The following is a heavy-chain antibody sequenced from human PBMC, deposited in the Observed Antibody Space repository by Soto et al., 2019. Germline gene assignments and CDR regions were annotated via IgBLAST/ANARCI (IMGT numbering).Heavy chain of an antibody. J-gene: IGHJ4*02. CDR3: ARHRKNWWSVYDVDY. Sequence: GDSLKISCKGSGYSVTSYWIGCVSQIPGKGLEWMGILYHSDSDTRYIPSFQGQVTISADKSSVTGYLQWSSLKASDTAMYYCARHRKNWWSVYDVDYWCQGTLITVSS. CDR1: GYSVTSYW. D-gene: IGHD3-3*01. V-gene: IGHV5-51*01. CDR2: LYHSDSDT.